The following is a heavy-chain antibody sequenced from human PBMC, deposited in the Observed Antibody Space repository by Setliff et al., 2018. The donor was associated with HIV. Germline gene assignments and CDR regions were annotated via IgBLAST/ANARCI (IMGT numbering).Heavy chain of an antibody. D-gene: IGHD3-10*01. CDR3: ARGLNYYGSGSYLPLGY. CDR2: IYTTGST. J-gene: IGHJ4*02. CDR1: GDSISNYY. Sequence: SETLSLTCTVSGDSISNYYWSWVRQPPGKGLEWIGYIYTTGSTNYNPSLKSRVTMSIDTSKNQISLKLSSVTAADTAVYYCARGLNYYGSGSYLPLGYWGQGTLVTVSS. V-gene: IGHV4-4*09.